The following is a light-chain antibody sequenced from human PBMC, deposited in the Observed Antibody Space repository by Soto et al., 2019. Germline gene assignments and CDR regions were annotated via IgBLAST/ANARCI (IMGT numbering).Light chain of an antibody. CDR3: QQRSNWPPSIT. V-gene: IGKV3-11*01. CDR2: DAS. CDR1: QSVSSY. J-gene: IGKJ5*01. Sequence: EIVLTQSPATLSFSAGERATHSCRASQSVSSYLAWYQQKPGQAPRLLIYDASNRATGIPARFSGSGSGTDFTLTISSLEPEDFAVYYCQQRSNWPPSITFGQGTRLEIK.